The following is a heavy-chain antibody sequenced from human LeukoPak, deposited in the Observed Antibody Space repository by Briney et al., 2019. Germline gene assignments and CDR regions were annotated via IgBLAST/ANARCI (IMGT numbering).Heavy chain of an antibody. D-gene: IGHD5-24*01. V-gene: IGHV3-66*01. CDR3: AKDRAISEMAPDY. CDR2: IYRGGTT. Sequence: GGSLRLSCVASGFNVSSNYMSWVRQAPGKGPEWLSVIYRGGTTYYAGSVKGRFTISRDNSKNTLYLQMNSLRAEDTAVYYCAKDRAISEMAPDYWGQGTLVTVSS. CDR1: GFNVSSNY. J-gene: IGHJ4*02.